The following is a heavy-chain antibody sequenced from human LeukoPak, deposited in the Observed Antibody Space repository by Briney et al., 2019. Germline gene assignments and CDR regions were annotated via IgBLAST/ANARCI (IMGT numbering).Heavy chain of an antibody. D-gene: IGHD3-22*01. CDR3: AKAWAVISSIDF. V-gene: IGHV3-23*01. Sequence: PGGSLRLSCAASGFTFSSYSMNWVRQAPGKGLEWVSAISGSGRSTYYADSVKGRFTISRDNSRNTLYLQMNSLRAEDTAVYYCAKAWAVISSIDFWGQGTLVTVSS. J-gene: IGHJ4*02. CDR2: ISGSGRST. CDR1: GFTFSSYS.